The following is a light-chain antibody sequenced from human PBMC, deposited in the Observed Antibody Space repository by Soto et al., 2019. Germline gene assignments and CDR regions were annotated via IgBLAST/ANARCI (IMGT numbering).Light chain of an antibody. J-gene: IGKJ3*01. CDR1: QGISNY. CDR3: HKYNRALREFT. V-gene: IGKV1-27*01. Sequence: DIQMTQSPSSLSASVGDRVTITCRASQGISNYLAWYQQKPGKVPKLLIYDASTFQSGVPSRFSGSGSGPDFTLTISSLQPEYVATYYCHKYNRALREFTFGPGTKVDIK. CDR2: DAS.